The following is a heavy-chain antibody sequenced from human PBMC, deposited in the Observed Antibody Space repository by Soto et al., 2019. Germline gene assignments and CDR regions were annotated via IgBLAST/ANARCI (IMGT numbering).Heavy chain of an antibody. CDR1: GGSISSGGYY. CDR2: IYYSGST. J-gene: IGHJ5*02. D-gene: IGHD2-15*01. CDR3: ARGARLGVVVVAANWFDP. V-gene: IGHV4-30-4*08. Sequence: SETLSLTCTVSGGSISSGGYYWSWIRQHPGKGLEWIGYIYYSGSTYYNPSLKSRVTISVDTSKNQFSLKLSSVTAADTAVYYCARGARLGVVVVAANWFDPWGQGTLVTVSS.